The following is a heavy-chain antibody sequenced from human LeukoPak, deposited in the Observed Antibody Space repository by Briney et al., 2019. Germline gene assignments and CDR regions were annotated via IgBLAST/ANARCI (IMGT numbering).Heavy chain of an antibody. D-gene: IGHD1-14*01. Sequence: GGSLRLSCAGSGFTFSSYSMNWVRQAPGKGLEWVSSISTSSSYIYYADSVKGRFTISRDNSKNTLYLQMNSLRAEDTAVYYCARATEPYYYYYYMDVWGKGTTVTISS. CDR3: ARATEPYYYYYYMDV. V-gene: IGHV3-21*01. CDR2: ISTSSSYI. J-gene: IGHJ6*03. CDR1: GFTFSSYS.